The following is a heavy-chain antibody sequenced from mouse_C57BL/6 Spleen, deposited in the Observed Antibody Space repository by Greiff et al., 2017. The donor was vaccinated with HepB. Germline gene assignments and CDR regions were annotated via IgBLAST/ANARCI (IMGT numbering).Heavy chain of an antibody. J-gene: IGHJ4*01. CDR2: IYPRSGNT. Sequence: LVESGAELARPGASVKLSCKASGYTFTSYGISWVKQRTGQGLEWIGEIYPRSGNTYYNEKFKGKATLTADKSSSTAYMELRSLTSEDSAVYFCARTYYNAMDYWGQGTSVTVSS. CDR3: ARTYYNAMDY. V-gene: IGHV1-81*01. D-gene: IGHD2-12*01. CDR1: GYTFTSYG.